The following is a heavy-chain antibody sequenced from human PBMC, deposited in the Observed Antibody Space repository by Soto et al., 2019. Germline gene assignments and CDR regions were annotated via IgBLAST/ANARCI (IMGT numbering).Heavy chain of an antibody. J-gene: IGHJ3*02. Sequence: SVKVSCKASGGAFSSYTISWVRQARGQGLEWMGRIIPILGIANYAQKFQGRVTITADKSTSTAYMELSSLRSEDTAVYYCARSFSPGSITGTTSAFDIWGQGTMVTVSS. CDR1: GGAFSSYT. CDR2: IIPILGIA. CDR3: ARSFSPGSITGTTSAFDI. D-gene: IGHD1-7*01. V-gene: IGHV1-69*02.